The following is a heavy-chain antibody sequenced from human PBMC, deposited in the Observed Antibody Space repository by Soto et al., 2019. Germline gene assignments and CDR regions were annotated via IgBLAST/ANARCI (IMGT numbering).Heavy chain of an antibody. Sequence: QVQLQESGPGLVKPSETLSLTCTVSGGSISSESYYWGWIRQPPGKGLDWIGSIYYSGATYYNMSLKSRVTISVDTSKNQFSLKLSSVTAADTAVYYCARHRPSDPVDYWGQGTLVTVSS. V-gene: IGHV4-39*01. CDR3: ARHRPSDPVDY. CDR2: IYYSGAT. CDR1: GGSISSESYY. J-gene: IGHJ4*02.